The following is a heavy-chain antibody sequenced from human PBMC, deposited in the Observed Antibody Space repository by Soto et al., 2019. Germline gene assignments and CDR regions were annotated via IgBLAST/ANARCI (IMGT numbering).Heavy chain of an antibody. CDR2: ISTYNGNT. CDR1: GYTFTSYG. Sequence: ASVKVSCKASGYTFTSYGISCARQAPGQGLEWMGCISTYNGNTNFTQKFQGRVTITRDTSASAAYMELSSLSSEDTAVYYCARAVAVAADFDYWGQGTLDTVPS. J-gene: IGHJ4*02. D-gene: IGHD6-19*01. CDR3: ARAVAVAADFDY. V-gene: IGHV1-18*01.